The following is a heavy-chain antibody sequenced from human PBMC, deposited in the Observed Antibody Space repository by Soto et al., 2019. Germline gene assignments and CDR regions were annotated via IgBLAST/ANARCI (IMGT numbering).Heavy chain of an antibody. D-gene: IGHD3-10*01. CDR3: ARRGRPSGSYYYYGMDV. J-gene: IGHJ6*02. V-gene: IGHV4-59*01. CDR1: GGSISSYY. CDR2: IYYSGST. Sequence: SETLSLTCTVSGGSISSYYWSWIRQPPGKGLEWIGYIYYSGSTNYNPSLKSRVTISVDTSKNQFSLKLSSVTAADTAVYYCARRGRPSGSYYYYGMDVWGQGTTVTVSS.